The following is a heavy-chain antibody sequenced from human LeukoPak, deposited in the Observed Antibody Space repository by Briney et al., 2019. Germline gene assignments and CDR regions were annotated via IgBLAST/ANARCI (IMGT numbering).Heavy chain of an antibody. D-gene: IGHD3-3*01. J-gene: IGHJ3*02. CDR1: GGSISSYY. V-gene: IGHV4-4*07. CDR2: IYTSGST. CDR3: ARAADFWSGYPDAFDI. Sequence: SETLSLTCTVSGGSISSYYWSWIRQPAGKGLEWIGRIYTSGSTNYNPSLKSRVTMSVDTSKNQFSLKLSSVTAADTAVYYCARAADFWSGYPDAFDIWGQGTMVTVSS.